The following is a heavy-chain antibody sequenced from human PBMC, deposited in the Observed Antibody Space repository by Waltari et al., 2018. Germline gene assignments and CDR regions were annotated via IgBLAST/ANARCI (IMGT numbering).Heavy chain of an antibody. D-gene: IGHD6-6*01. CDR3: ARQGSIAARQNWFDP. J-gene: IGHJ5*02. V-gene: IGHV5-51*01. CDR1: GYSFTKYW. CDR2: IYPGDSET. Sequence: EVQLVQSGAEVKKPGESLKISCEGSGYSFTKYWIGWVRQMPGKGLEWMGIIYPGDSETRYSPSFQGQVTISADKSISTAYLQWNSLKASDTAMYYCARQGSIAARQNWFDPWGQGTLVTVSS.